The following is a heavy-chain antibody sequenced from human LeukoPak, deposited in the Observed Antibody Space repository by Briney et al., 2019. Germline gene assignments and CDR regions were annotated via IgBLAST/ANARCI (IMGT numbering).Heavy chain of an antibody. D-gene: IGHD4-23*01. CDR3: ASGYSSDYGGNVY. CDR2: INSDGSST. J-gene: IGHJ4*02. Sequence: PGGSLRLSCAASGFTFSTYWMHWVRQAPGKGLVWVSRINSDGSSTNYADSVKGRFTISRDNAKNTLYLQMNSLSIEDTAVYYCASGYSSDYGGNVYWGRGTLVTGSS. CDR1: GFTFSTYW. V-gene: IGHV3-74*01.